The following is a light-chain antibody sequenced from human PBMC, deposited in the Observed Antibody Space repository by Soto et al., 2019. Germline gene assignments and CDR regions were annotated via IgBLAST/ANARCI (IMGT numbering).Light chain of an antibody. V-gene: IGLV1-44*01. CDR1: SSNIGSNT. CDR3: AAWDDSLNGPV. Sequence: QPVLTQAPSASGTPGQRVTISCSGSSSNIGSNTVTWYQQLPGTAPKLLIYNNNHRPSGVPDRFSGSKSGTSASLAISGLQSEDEAHYYCAAWDDSLNGPVFGGGTKLTVL. J-gene: IGLJ2*01. CDR2: NNN.